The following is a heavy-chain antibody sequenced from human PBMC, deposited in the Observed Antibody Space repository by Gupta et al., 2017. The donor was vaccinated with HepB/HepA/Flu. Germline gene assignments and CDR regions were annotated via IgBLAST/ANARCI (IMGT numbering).Heavy chain of an antibody. CDR2: ISYDGSNK. V-gene: IGHV3-30*18. CDR1: GFTFSSYG. CDR3: AKDSDWDPSYYFDY. Sequence: QVQLVESGGGVVQPGRSLRLSCAASGFTFSSYGMHWVRQAPGKGLEWVAVISYDGSNKYYADSVKGRFTISRDNSKNTLYLQMNSLRAEDTAVYYCAKDSDWDPSYYFDYWGQGTLVTVSS. D-gene: IGHD3-9*01. J-gene: IGHJ4*02.